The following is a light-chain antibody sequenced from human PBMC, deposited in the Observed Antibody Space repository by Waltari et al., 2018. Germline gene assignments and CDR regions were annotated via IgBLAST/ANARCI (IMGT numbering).Light chain of an antibody. J-gene: IGKJ4*01. CDR1: QSVRTF. V-gene: IGKV3-11*01. CDR3: QQRSDWLT. Sequence: EVVLTQSPAILSLSPGERATLSCRASQSVRTFVAWYQQQPGQAPRLLLCDASNRATGIPARFSGSGSGTDFTLTISSLEPEDFAVYYCQQRSDWLTFGGGTRVEIK. CDR2: DAS.